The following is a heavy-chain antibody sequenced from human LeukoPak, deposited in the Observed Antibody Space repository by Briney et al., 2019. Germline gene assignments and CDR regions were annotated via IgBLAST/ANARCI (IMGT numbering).Heavy chain of an antibody. V-gene: IGHV3-23*01. J-gene: IGHJ4*02. CDR1: GFTFSSYA. Sequence: GGSLRLSCAAPGFTFSSYAMSWVRQAPGKGLEWVSAISGSGGSTYYADSVKGRFTISRDNSKNTLYLQMNSLRAEDTAVYYCAKTPATYGGNPLFDYWGQGTLVTVSS. CDR3: AKTPATYGGNPLFDY. D-gene: IGHD2-15*01. CDR2: ISGSGGST.